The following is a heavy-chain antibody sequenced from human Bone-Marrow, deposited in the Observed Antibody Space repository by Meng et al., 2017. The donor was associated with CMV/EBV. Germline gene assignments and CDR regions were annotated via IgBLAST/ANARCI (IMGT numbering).Heavy chain of an antibody. CDR2: INPNSGGT. CDR3: ARGSHLNYDSSSYGMDV. Sequence: ASVKVSCKASGYTFTGYYMHWVRQAPGQGLEWMGWINPNSGGTNYAQKFQGRVTMTRDTSISTAYMELSRLRSDDTAVYYCARGSHLNYDSSSYGMDVWGQGTTVTVSS. V-gene: IGHV1-2*02. J-gene: IGHJ6*02. CDR1: GYTFTGYY. D-gene: IGHD3-22*01.